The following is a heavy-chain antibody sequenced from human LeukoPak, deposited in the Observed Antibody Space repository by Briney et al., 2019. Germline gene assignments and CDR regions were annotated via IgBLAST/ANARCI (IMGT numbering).Heavy chain of an antibody. CDR3: ARHFWGRDFWSGPFDY. CDR2: IYPGDSDT. J-gene: IGHJ4*03. D-gene: IGHD3-3*01. V-gene: IGHV5-51*01. Sequence: GESLQISCKGSGYSFTSYWIGWVRQMPGKGLEWMGIIYPGDSDTRYSPSFQGQVTISADKSISTAYLQWSSLKASDTAMYYCARHFWGRDFWSGPFDYWGQGTMVTVSS. CDR1: GYSFTSYW.